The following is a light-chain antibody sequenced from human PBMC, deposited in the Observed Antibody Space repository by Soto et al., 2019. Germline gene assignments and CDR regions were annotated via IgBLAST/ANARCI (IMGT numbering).Light chain of an antibody. CDR1: SGSVSTSYY. V-gene: IGLV8-61*01. J-gene: IGLJ2*01. CDR2: STN. Sequence: QTVVTQEPSFSVSPGGTVTLTCGLSSGSVSTSYYPSWYQQTPGQAPRTLIYSTNTRSSGVPDRFSGSILGNNAALTITGAQADDESDYYCVLYMGSGIFGGGTKLTVL. CDR3: VLYMGSGI.